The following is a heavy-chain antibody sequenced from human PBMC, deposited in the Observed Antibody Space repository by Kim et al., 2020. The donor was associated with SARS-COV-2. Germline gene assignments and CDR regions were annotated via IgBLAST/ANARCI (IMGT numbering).Heavy chain of an antibody. D-gene: IGHD2-2*01. V-gene: IGHV4-31*03. CDR2: IYYSGST. CDR1: GGSISSGGYY. CDR3: ARIVVPAAIYTFDP. J-gene: IGHJ5*02. Sequence: SETLSLTCTVSGGSISSGGYYWSWIRQHPGKGLEWIGYIYYSGSTYYNPSLKSRVTISVDTSKNQFSLKLSSVTAADTAVYYCARIVVPAAIYTFDPWGQGTLVTVSS.